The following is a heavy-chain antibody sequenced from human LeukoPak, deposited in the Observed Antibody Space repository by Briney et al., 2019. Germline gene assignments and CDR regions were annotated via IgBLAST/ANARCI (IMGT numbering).Heavy chain of an antibody. J-gene: IGHJ4*01. CDR2: INPSGGST. Sequence: GASVKVSCKASGYTFTNYYIHWVRQAPGQGLEWMGIINPSGGSTNYAQKFQGRVTMTRDTSTSTVYMELSSLRSDDTAVYYCAKLSYEGDYWGRNPGHRLL. CDR3: AKLSYEGDY. CDR1: GYTFTNYY. V-gene: IGHV1-46*01. D-gene: IGHD3-16*01.